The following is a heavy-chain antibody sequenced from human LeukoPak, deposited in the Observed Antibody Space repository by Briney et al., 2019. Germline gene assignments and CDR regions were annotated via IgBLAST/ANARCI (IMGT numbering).Heavy chain of an antibody. CDR1: GGTFSSYA. CDR2: IIPIFGTA. J-gene: IGHJ4*02. CDR3: ARGWIQLWETFDY. V-gene: IGHV1-69*05. Sequence: GASVKDSCKASGGTFSSYAISWVRQAPGQGLEWMGRIIPIFGTANYAHKFQGRVTITTDESTSTAYMELSSLRSEDTAVYYCARGWIQLWETFDYWGQGTLVTVSS. D-gene: IGHD5-18*01.